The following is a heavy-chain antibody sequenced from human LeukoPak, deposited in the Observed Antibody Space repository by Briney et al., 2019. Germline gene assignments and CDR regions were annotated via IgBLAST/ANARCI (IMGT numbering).Heavy chain of an antibody. CDR3: ARDRDTAMDYYYYMDV. J-gene: IGHJ6*03. D-gene: IGHD5-18*01. CDR1: GGTFSSYA. CDR2: IIPIFGTA. Sequence: GASVKVSCKASGGTFSSYAISWVRQAPGQGLEWMGRIIPIFGTANYAQKFQDRVTITTDESTSTAYMELSSLRSEDTAVYYCARDRDTAMDYYYYMDVWGKGTTVTVSS. V-gene: IGHV1-69*05.